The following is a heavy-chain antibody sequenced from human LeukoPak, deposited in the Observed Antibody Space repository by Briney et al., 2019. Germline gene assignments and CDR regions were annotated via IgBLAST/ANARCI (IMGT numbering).Heavy chain of an antibody. J-gene: IGHJ6*03. CDR1: GFTFDDYA. Sequence: PGGSLRLSCAASGFTFDDYAMHWVRQTPGKGLDWVSGINWNSGSIDYADSVKGRFTISRDNAKNSLYLQMNNLRPGDTALYYCARGGGIVGASNRYYYYMDVWGKGTTVTISS. V-gene: IGHV3-9*01. D-gene: IGHD1-26*01. CDR3: ARGGGIVGASNRYYYYMDV. CDR2: INWNSGSI.